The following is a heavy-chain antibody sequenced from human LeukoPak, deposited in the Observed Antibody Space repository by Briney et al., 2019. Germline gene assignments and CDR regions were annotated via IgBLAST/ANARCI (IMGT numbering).Heavy chain of an antibody. CDR1: GFTFSSYA. CDR2: ISYDGSNK. CDR3: AILRSSGYSLDY. J-gene: IGHJ4*02. Sequence: PGGSLRLSCAASGFTFSSYAMHWVRQAPGKGLEWVAVISYDGSNKYYADSVKGRFTISRDNSKNTLYLQMNSLRAEDTAVYYCAILRSSGYSLDYWGQGTLVTVSS. D-gene: IGHD3-22*01. V-gene: IGHV3-30-3*01.